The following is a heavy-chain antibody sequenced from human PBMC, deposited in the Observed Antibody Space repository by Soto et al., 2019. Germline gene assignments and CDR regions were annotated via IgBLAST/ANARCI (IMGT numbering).Heavy chain of an antibody. CDR3: AREVQVHTPAFVY. Sequence: QVQLVQSGAEMKNPGSSVKVSCQSSGGTFNTYAMNWVRQAPGQGPEWMGDISPMFGAANYAPKFQGRVTMTADESTGTSYMQLSSLTSEDTALYFCAREVQVHTPAFVYWGQGTLVTVSS. CDR1: GGTFNTYA. D-gene: IGHD3-10*01. J-gene: IGHJ4*02. V-gene: IGHV1-69*19. CDR2: ISPMFGAA.